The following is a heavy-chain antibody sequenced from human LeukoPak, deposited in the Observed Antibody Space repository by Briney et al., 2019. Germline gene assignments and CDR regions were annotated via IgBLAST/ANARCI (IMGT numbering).Heavy chain of an antibody. Sequence: ASVKVSCKASGYTFTGYYMHWVRQAPGQGLEWMGWINPNSGGTNYAQNFQGRVTMTRDTSITTAYMELSRLRSDDTAVYYCARDFWSVAGAGPGFDPWGQGTLVTVSS. J-gene: IGHJ5*02. CDR1: GYTFTGYY. CDR3: ARDFWSVAGAGPGFDP. D-gene: IGHD6-13*01. V-gene: IGHV1-2*02. CDR2: INPNSGGT.